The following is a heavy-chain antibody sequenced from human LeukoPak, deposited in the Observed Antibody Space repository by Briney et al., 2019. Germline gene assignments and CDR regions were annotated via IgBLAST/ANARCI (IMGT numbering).Heavy chain of an antibody. D-gene: IGHD3-3*01. V-gene: IGHV1-2*02. Sequence: ASVKVSCRASGYSFTSYGISWARQAPGHGLEWMGWINPNSGGTNYAQKFQGRVTMTRDTSISTAYMELSRLRSDDTAVYYCAREVGDGWFGVSYYFDYWGQGTLVTVSS. CDR3: AREVGDGWFGVSYYFDY. J-gene: IGHJ4*02. CDR1: GYSFTSYG. CDR2: INPNSGGT.